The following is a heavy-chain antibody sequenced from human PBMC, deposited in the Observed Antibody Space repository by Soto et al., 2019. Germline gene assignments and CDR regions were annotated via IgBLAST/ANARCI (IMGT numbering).Heavy chain of an antibody. Sequence: QVQLVESGGGVGQPGKSLTLSCAASGFTFSNFAMHWVRQAPGQGLEWVAVISYEGNTDYYSESVQGRFTISRDDSKETIYLEINSMRSEYTAVYYCARDSDPRMGRAGLLDDFDYWCQGARVTVSS. D-gene: IGHD1-1*01. CDR1: GFTFSNFA. V-gene: IGHV3-30-3*01. J-gene: IGHJ4*02. CDR3: ARDSDPRMGRAGLLDDFDY. CDR2: ISYEGNTD.